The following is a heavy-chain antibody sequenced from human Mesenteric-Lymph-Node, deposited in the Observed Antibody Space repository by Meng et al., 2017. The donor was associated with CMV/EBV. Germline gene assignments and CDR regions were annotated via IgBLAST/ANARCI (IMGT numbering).Heavy chain of an antibody. CDR3: ARGPMLYSSSSYFDY. CDR1: GFTFSRYY. Sequence: GGSLRLSCAASGFTFSRYYMTWVRQAPGKGLEWVANIKEDGSETYYVDSVKGRFTISRDNAKNSLYLQMNSLRAEDTAVYYCARGPMLYSSSSYFDYWGQGTLVTVSS. J-gene: IGHJ4*02. V-gene: IGHV3-7*01. CDR2: IKEDGSET. D-gene: IGHD6-6*01.